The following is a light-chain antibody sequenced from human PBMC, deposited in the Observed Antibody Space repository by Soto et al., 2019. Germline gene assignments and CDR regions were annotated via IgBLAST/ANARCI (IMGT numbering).Light chain of an antibody. Sequence: QSALTQPASVSGSPGQSITISCTGSRSDIGYNYVSWYQQHPDKAPKLIIYGVIDRPSGVSNRFSGSKSGNTASLTISGLQAEDEADYYCSSHASSTSVVFGGGTKLTVL. V-gene: IGLV2-14*03. CDR3: SSHASSTSVV. CDR2: GVI. J-gene: IGLJ3*02. CDR1: RSDIGYNY.